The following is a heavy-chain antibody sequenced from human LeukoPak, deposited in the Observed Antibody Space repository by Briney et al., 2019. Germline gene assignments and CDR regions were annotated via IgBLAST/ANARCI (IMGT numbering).Heavy chain of an antibody. J-gene: IGHJ4*02. Sequence: SVKVSCKASGGTFSSYAISWVRQAPGQGLELMGRIIPIFGTANYAQKFQGRVTITTDESTSTAYMELSSLRSEDTAVYYCARHSSGWINFDYWGQGTLVTVSS. CDR1: GGTFSSYA. CDR2: IIPIFGTA. CDR3: ARHSSGWINFDY. D-gene: IGHD6-19*01. V-gene: IGHV1-69*05.